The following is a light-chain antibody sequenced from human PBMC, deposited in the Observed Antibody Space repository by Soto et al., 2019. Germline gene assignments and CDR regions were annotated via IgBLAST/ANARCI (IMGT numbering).Light chain of an antibody. Sequence: DIQMTQSPSPLSASVGDRVTIACRASKSIRRYLNWYQQKPGKTTELLIYAASSLQSGVPSRFSGSISGTDFTLTISSLQPEDFATYFCQQSYSNSETFSPGTKVDSK. J-gene: IGKJ3*01. V-gene: IGKV1-39*01. CDR1: KSIRRY. CDR3: QQSYSNSET. CDR2: AAS.